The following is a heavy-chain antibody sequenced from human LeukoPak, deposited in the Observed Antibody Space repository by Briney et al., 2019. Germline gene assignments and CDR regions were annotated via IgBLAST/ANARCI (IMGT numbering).Heavy chain of an antibody. CDR2: IRQDGRAQ. D-gene: IGHD6-19*01. CDR1: GFTFSSHW. J-gene: IGHJ4*02. V-gene: IGHV3-7*03. CDR3: AIWGYISAYYYDF. Sequence: GGSLRLSRAAYGFTFSSHWMRWVRQAAGRGREGVVNIRQDGRAQHYMVHAKDRFTLSRDNDKNALFLHMHSLRAEDTALYFCAIWGYISAYYYDFGGEGTLVTVSS.